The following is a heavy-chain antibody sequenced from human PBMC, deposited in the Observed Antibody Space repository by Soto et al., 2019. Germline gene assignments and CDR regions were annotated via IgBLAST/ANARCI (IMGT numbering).Heavy chain of an antibody. V-gene: IGHV3-9*01. Sequence: EVQLVESGGGLVQPGMSLSLSCTASGFTFDDYTMHWVRQAPGKGLEWVAHITWNSASIDYADSVKGRFSISRDNAKSSLYLPMNSLRTEDTDFYYCVKNRDHFAYNAHRPYDFWGHGTLVTVS. D-gene: IGHD1-1*01. CDR3: VKNRDHFAYNAHRPYDF. CDR1: GFTFDDYT. J-gene: IGHJ4*01. CDR2: ITWNSASI.